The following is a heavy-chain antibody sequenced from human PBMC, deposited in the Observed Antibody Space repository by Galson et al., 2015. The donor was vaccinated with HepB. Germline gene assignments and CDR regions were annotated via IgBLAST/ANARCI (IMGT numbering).Heavy chain of an antibody. J-gene: IGHJ6*02. CDR1: GGTFSSYA. CDR2: IIPIFGTA. D-gene: IGHD6-19*01. V-gene: IGHV1-69*13. CDR3: ARDQGSSGWSHYYYYYGMDV. Sequence: SVKVSCKASGGTFSSYAISWVRQAPGQGLEWMGGIIPIFGTANYAQKFQGRVTITADESTSTAYMELSSLRSEDTTVYYCARDQGSSGWSHYYYYYGMDVWGQGTTVTVSS.